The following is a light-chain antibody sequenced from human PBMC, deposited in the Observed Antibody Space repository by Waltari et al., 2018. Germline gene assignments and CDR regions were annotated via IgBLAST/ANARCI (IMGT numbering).Light chain of an antibody. CDR3: QSFDSSLSASV. V-gene: IGLV1-40*01. CDR1: SSNSGAGSD. J-gene: IGLJ2*01. CDR2: GNT. Sequence: QSVLTQPPSVSGAPGQKVTIPCTGGSSNSGAGSDVHWYQQFPGTSPKLLIFGNTNRPSGVPGRFSGSRSGTSASLAIAGLQSEDEAVYYCQSFDSSLSASVFGGGTKLTVL.